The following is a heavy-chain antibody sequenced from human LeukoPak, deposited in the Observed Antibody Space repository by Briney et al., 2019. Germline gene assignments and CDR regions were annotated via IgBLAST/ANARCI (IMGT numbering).Heavy chain of an antibody. V-gene: IGHV3-23*01. CDR3: AEDGVAATTTTRYNWFDP. J-gene: IGHJ5*02. D-gene: IGHD2-15*01. Sequence: GGSLRLSCAASGFTLSSYAMSWVRQGPGKGLEWVSAISVSGNTYHADSVKGRFTISRDSSKNTLYLQMNSLRAEDTAVYYCAEDGVAATTTTRYNWFDPWGQGTLVTVSS. CDR1: GFTLSSYA. CDR2: ISVSGNT.